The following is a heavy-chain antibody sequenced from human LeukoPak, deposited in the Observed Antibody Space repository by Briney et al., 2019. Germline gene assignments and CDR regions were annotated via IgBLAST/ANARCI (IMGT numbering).Heavy chain of an antibody. Sequence: KASETLSLTCTVSGGSISSGSYYWSWIRQPAGKGLEWIGRIYISGSTNYNPSLKSRVTISVDTSKNQFSLKLSSVTAADTAVYYCARFPPIYYYGSGSPRENWFDPWGQGTLVTVSS. CDR3: ARFPPIYYYGSGSPRENWFDP. D-gene: IGHD3-10*01. V-gene: IGHV4-61*02. CDR1: GGSISSGSYY. J-gene: IGHJ5*02. CDR2: IYISGST.